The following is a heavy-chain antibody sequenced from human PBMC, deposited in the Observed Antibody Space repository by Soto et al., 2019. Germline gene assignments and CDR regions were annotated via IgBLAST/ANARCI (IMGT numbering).Heavy chain of an antibody. J-gene: IGHJ4*02. CDR2: IYYSGST. D-gene: IGHD3-3*01. CDR1: GGSISSYY. V-gene: IGHV4-59*01. Sequence: SETLSLTCTVSGGSISSYYWSWIRQPPGKGLEWIGYIYYSGSTNYNPSLKSRVTISVDTSKNQFSLKLSSVTAADTAVYYCARTYDFFPSGAPEYYLDYWGQGTLVTAPQ. CDR3: ARTYDFFPSGAPEYYLDY.